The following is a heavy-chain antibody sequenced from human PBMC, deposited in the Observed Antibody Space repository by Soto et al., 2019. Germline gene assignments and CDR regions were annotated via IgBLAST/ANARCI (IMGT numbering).Heavy chain of an antibody. D-gene: IGHD3-10*01. CDR1: GSSIGSYY. V-gene: IGHV4-59*01. J-gene: IGHJ6*02. Sequence: TSETLSVTCSLSGSSIGSYYSSWIRQTTRKGLEWIGYIYYSGSTNYTPSLKSRVTISVDTSKNQFSLKLSSVTAADTAVYYCARDYGSGSYYNLDHYYGMDVWGQGTTVT. CDR3: ARDYGSGSYYNLDHYYGMDV. CDR2: IYYSGST.